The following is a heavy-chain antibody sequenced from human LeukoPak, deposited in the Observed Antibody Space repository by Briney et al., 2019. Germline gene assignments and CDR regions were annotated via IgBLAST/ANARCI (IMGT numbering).Heavy chain of an antibody. CDR1: GYTFSSYA. D-gene: IGHD3-22*01. Sequence: GGSLRLSCAASGYTFSSYAMSWVRQAPGKGLEWASAISGSGGSTYYADSVKGRFTISRDNPKNTLYLQMNSVRAEDTAVYFCAKRGVVIRVILVGFHKEAYYFDSWGQGALVTVSS. J-gene: IGHJ4*02. CDR2: ISGSGGST. V-gene: IGHV3-23*01. CDR3: AKRGVVIRVILVGFHKEAYYFDS.